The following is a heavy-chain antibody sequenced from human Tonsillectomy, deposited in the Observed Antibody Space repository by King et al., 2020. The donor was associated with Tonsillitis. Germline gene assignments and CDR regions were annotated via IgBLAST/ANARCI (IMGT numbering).Heavy chain of an antibody. CDR2: IYWNDDK. CDR1: GFSLSTSGVG. D-gene: IGHD1-26*01. CDR3: AHSGGGSYYEDAFDI. J-gene: IGHJ3*02. V-gene: IGHV2-5*01. Sequence: ITLKESGPTLVKPTQTLTLTCTFSGFSLSTSGVGVGWIRQPPGKALEWLALIYWNDDKRHSPSLKSRLTITKDTSKNQVVLTMTNMDPVDTATYYCAHSGGGSYYEDAFDIWGQGTMVTVSS.